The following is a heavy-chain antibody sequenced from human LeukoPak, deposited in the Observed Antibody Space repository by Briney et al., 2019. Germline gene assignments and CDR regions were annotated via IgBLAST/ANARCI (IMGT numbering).Heavy chain of an antibody. CDR2: INPSGGST. J-gene: IGHJ5*02. D-gene: IGHD6-13*01. V-gene: IGHV1-46*01. Sequence: ASVTVSFTASGYTFTNYYMHWVRQAPGQGLEWMGIINPSGGSTSYAQKFQGRVTMTRDTSTSTVYMELSSLRSEDTAVYYCARDSSGIAAAGKGRWFDAWGQGTLVTVSS. CDR3: ARDSSGIAAAGKGRWFDA. CDR1: GYTFTNYY.